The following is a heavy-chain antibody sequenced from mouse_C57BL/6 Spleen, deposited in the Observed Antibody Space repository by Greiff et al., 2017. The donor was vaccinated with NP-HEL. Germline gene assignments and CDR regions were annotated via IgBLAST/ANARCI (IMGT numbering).Heavy chain of an antibody. J-gene: IGHJ4*01. V-gene: IGHV5-6*01. CDR3: ARPMITEAMDY. CDR1: GFTFSSYG. D-gene: IGHD2-4*01. Sequence: EVKVVESGGDLVKPGGSLKLSCAASGFTFSSYGMSWVRQTPDKRLEWVATISSGGSYTYYPDSVKGRFTISRDNAKNTLYLQMSSLKSEDTAMYYCARPMITEAMDYWGQGTSVTVSS. CDR2: ISSGGSYT.